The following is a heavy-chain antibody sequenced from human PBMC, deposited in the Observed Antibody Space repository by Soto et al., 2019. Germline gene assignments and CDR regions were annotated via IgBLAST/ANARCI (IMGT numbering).Heavy chain of an antibody. D-gene: IGHD3-10*01. Sequence: NPSETLSLTCTVSGGSISSYYWSWIRQPPGKGLEWIGYIYYSGSTNYNPSLKSRVTISVDTSKNQFSLKLSSVTAADTAVYYCARGSGSYWPAAFYYYYYYMDVWGKGTTVTVSS. J-gene: IGHJ6*03. CDR1: GGSISSYY. CDR3: ARGSGSYWPAAFYYYYYYMDV. CDR2: IYYSGST. V-gene: IGHV4-59*01.